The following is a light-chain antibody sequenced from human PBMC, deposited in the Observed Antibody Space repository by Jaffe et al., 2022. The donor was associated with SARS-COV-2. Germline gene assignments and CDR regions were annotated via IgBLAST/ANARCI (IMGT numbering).Light chain of an antibody. CDR2: DVS. CDR1: SSDVGVYNY. V-gene: IGLV2-14*01. CDR3: SSYTSSSTHYV. Sequence: QSALTQPASVSGSPGQSITISCTGTSSDVGVYNYVSWYQQHPGKAPKLMIYDVSDRPSGVSNRFSGSKSGNTASLTISGLQGEDEADYYCSSYTSSSTHYVFGTGTKVSVL. J-gene: IGLJ1*01.